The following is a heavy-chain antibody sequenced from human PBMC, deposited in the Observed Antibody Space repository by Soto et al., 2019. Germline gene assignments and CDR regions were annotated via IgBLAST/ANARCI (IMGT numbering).Heavy chain of an antibody. CDR1: GFTFSSYG. Sequence: QVQLVESGGGVVQPGRSLRLSCAASGFTFSSYGMHWVRQAPGKGLEWVAVIWYDGSNKYYADSVKGRFTISRDNSKNTLYLQMSSLRAEDTAVYYCARDLVVVVAAPGDYYYYGMDVWGQGTTVTVSS. V-gene: IGHV3-33*01. D-gene: IGHD2-15*01. CDR3: ARDLVVVVAAPGDYYYYGMDV. J-gene: IGHJ6*02. CDR2: IWYDGSNK.